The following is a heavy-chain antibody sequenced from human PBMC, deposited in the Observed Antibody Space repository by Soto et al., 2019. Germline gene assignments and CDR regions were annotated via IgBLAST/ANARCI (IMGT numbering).Heavy chain of an antibody. D-gene: IGHD4-17*01. Sequence: SVKVSCKASGGTFSSYAISWVRQAPGQGLEWMGGIIPIFGTANYAQKFQGRVTITADESTSTAYMELSSLRSEDTAVYYCAEDYGGNTGYFDLWGRGTLVTVSS. CDR1: GGTFSSYA. CDR2: IIPIFGTA. V-gene: IGHV1-69*13. CDR3: AEDYGGNTGYFDL. J-gene: IGHJ2*01.